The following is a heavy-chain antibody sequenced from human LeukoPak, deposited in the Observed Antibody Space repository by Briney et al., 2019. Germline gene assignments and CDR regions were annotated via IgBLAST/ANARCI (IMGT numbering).Heavy chain of an antibody. CDR3: AREGPIVVVPAAMGSSNWFDP. D-gene: IGHD2-2*01. J-gene: IGHJ5*02. V-gene: IGHV5-10-1*01. CDR1: GYSFTSYW. Sequence: GESLKISCYGSGYSFTSYWISWVRRIPGKGLEWMGRIDPSDSYTNYSPSFQGHVTVSAAKSISTAYLQWSSLKASQTAMYYCAREGPIVVVPAAMGSSNWFDPWGQGTLVTVSS. CDR2: IDPSDSYT.